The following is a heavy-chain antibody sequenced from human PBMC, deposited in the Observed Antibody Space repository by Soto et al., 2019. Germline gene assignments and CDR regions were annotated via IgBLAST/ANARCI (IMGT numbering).Heavy chain of an antibody. CDR3: ARDPGGYCSGGSCYGAFDI. D-gene: IGHD2-15*01. J-gene: IGHJ3*02. CDR2: VYYSGST. CDR1: GGSISSGGYY. Sequence: SETLSLTCTVSGGSISSGGYYWSWIRQHPGKGLEWIGYVYYSGSTYYNPSLKSRVTISVDTSKNQFSLKLSSVTAADTAVHYCARDPGGYCSGGSCYGAFDIWGQGTMVT. V-gene: IGHV4-31*03.